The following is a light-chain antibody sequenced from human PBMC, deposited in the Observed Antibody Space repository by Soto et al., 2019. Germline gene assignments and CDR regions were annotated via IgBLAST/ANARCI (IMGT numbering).Light chain of an antibody. J-gene: IGKJ1*01. Sequence: QKTQSPSPPFSFVGAEGSLPCRASQTIMTYLNWYQLKPGKPPRLLIYAASSLQSGVPSRFSGRGSGTEFTLTISSLQPDDFATYYCQQYNSYWTFGQGTKVDI. V-gene: IGKV1-5*01. CDR3: QQYNSYWT. CDR1: QTIMTY. CDR2: AAS.